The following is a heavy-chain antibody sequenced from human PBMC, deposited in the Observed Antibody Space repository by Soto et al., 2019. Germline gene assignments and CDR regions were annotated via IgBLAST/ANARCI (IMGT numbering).Heavy chain of an antibody. J-gene: IGHJ6*02. CDR1: GFTFSSYA. V-gene: IGHV3-30-3*01. CDR2: ISYDGSNK. D-gene: IGHD6-13*01. CDR3: ARDLREQQRHYYYYGMDV. Sequence: GSLRLSCAASGFTFSSYAMHWVRQAPGKGLEWVAVISYDGSNKYYADSVKGRFTISRDNSKNTLYLQMNSLRAEDTAVYYCARDLREQQRHYYYYGMDVWGQGTTVTVSS.